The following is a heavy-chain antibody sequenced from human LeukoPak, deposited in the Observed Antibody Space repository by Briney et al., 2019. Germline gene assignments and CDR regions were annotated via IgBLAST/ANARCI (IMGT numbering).Heavy chain of an antibody. Sequence: ASVTVSCKVSGYTRTVISMHWVRQAPGKGLGWMGGFDLKDGQTFYAQKFQGRVTMTEDTSTDTAYMELSSLRSGDTAVYYCATGRPYQYESSDDAFDIWGQGTMVTVSS. J-gene: IGHJ3*02. CDR2: FDLKDGQT. V-gene: IGHV1-24*01. CDR3: ATGRPYQYESSDDAFDI. D-gene: IGHD3-22*01. CDR1: GYTRTVIS.